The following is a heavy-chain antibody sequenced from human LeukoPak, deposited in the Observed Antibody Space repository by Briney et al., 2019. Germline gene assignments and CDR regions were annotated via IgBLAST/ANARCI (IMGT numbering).Heavy chain of an antibody. CDR2: IYDSGST. D-gene: IGHD1-26*01. CDR1: CGSIRSSYYY. Sequence: SETLSLTCTVSCGSIRSSYYYWGWIRQPPGKGLEWIGSIYDSGSTYYNPSLKSRVTISVDTSKNQFSLKLNSVTAADTAVYYCARDKWELLWFDPWGQGTLVTVSS. CDR3: ARDKWELLWFDP. V-gene: IGHV4-39*02. J-gene: IGHJ5*02.